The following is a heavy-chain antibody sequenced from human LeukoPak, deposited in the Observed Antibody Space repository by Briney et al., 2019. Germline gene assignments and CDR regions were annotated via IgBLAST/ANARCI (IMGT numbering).Heavy chain of an antibody. J-gene: IGHJ4*02. CDR1: GFTFSSYS. D-gene: IGHD3-3*01. CDR2: ISSSTSYI. V-gene: IGHV3-21*01. CDR3: ARADFWSGYPLDY. Sequence: GGSLRLSCAASGFTFSSYSMNWVRQAPGKGLEWVSSISSSTSYIYYADSVKGRFTISRDNAKNSLYLQMNSLRAEDTAVYYCARADFWSGYPLDYWGQGTLVTVSS.